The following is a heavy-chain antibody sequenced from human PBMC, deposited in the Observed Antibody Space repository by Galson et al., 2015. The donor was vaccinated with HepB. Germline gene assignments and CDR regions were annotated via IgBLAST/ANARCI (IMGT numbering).Heavy chain of an antibody. CDR1: GFIFSEYA. CDR2: VSYDGSSR. D-gene: IGHD5-18*01. J-gene: IGHJ4*02. V-gene: IGHV3-30*18. CDR3: AKDTNGKGYMYGWGLFHY. Sequence: SLRLSCAASGFIFSEYAIHWVRQAPGKGLEWVAVVSYDGSSRLYADSVRDRFTVSRDNSKNTVYLQMNSLRAEDTAIYYCAKDTNGKGYMYGWGLFHYWGQGAPVTVSS.